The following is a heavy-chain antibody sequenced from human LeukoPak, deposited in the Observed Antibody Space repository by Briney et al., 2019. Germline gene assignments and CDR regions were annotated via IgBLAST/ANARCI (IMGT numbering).Heavy chain of an antibody. V-gene: IGHV3-21*01. J-gene: IGHJ4*02. CDR3: ARGDFGAGFDY. D-gene: IGHD3-3*01. CDR2: ISSSSSYI. CDR1: GFTFSSYS. Sequence: PGGSLRLSCAASGFTFSSYSMNWVRQAPGKGLEWVSSISSSSSYIYYADSVKGRFTISRDNSKNTLYLQMNSLRAEDTAVYYCARGDFGAGFDYWGQGTLVTVSS.